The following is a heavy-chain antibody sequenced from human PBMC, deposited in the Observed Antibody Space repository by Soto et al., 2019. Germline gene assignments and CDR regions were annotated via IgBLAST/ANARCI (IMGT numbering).Heavy chain of an antibody. CDR2: IYNSGST. Sequence: PSETLSLTCTVSGGSISSHYWSWIRQPPGKGLEWIGYIYNSGSTNYNPSLKTRVTISVDTSKNQLSLKLSSVTPADTAVYYWPRVSRCVIPADHSWSDPCGQAILGTF. CDR1: GGSISSHY. CDR3: PRVSRCVIPADHSWSDP. D-gene: IGHD2-8*01. J-gene: IGHJ5*02. V-gene: IGHV4-59*11.